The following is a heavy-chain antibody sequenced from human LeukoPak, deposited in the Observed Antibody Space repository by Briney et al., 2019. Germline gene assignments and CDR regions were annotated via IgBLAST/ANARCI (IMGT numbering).Heavy chain of an antibody. V-gene: IGHV3-7*01. CDR2: IKQDGSET. J-gene: IGHJ4*02. CDR1: GFTFSNYW. CDR3: ARGGSRQCNF. D-gene: IGHD5-24*01. Sequence: GGSLRLSCAVTGFTFSNYWMSWVRQAPGKGLEWVANIKQDGSETHYVESLKGRFTISRENAKDSLYLQMNSLRVEDTAVYYCARGGSRQCNFWGQGTLVTVSS.